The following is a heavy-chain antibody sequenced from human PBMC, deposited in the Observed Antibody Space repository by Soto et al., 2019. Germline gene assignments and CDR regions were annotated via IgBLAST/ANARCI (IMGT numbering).Heavy chain of an antibody. D-gene: IGHD2-21*02. V-gene: IGHV3-23*01. Sequence: LRLSCAASGFSFSSLAMSWVRQAPGKGLEWVSSISGRGVDTLYADSVKGRFTISRDNSKNTLYLQVNSLRAEDTAVYYCAKDQTDVTLFDYWGQGTLVTVSS. CDR3: AKDQTDVTLFDY. J-gene: IGHJ4*02. CDR1: GFSFSSLA. CDR2: ISGRGVDT.